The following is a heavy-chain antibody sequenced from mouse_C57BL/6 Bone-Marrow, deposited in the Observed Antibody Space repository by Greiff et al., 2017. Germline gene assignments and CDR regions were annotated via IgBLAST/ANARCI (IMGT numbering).Heavy chain of an antibody. CDR3: TRGGTTVVAG. V-gene: IGHV1-15*01. CDR1: GYTFTDYE. CDR2: IDPETGGT. D-gene: IGHD1-1*01. Sequence: QVQLQQSGAELVRPGASVTLSCKASGYTFTDYEMHWVKQTPVHGLEWIGAIDPETGGTAYNQKFKGKAILTADKSSSTAYMELRSLTSEDSAVYYCTRGGTTVVAGWGQGTTLTVPS. J-gene: IGHJ2*01.